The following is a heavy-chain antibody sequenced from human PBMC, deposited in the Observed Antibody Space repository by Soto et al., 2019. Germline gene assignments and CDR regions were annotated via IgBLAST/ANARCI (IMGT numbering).Heavy chain of an antibody. V-gene: IGHV1-3*01. Sequence: ASVKVSCKASGYTFTSYAMHWVRQAPGQRLEWMGWINAGNGNTKYSQKFQGRVTITRDTSASTAYMELRSLRSEDTAVYYCARTEDYGVYTESAGYMDGWCKGTTVTVFS. D-gene: IGHD4-17*01. CDR1: GYTFTSYA. J-gene: IGHJ6*03. CDR2: INAGNGNT. CDR3: ARTEDYGVYTESAGYMDG.